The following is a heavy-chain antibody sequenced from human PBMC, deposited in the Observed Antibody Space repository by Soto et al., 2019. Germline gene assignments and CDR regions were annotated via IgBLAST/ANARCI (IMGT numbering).Heavy chain of an antibody. D-gene: IGHD5-12*01. J-gene: IGHJ4*02. CDR2: IYYSGST. V-gene: IGHV4-59*08. Sequence: SETLSLTCTVSGGSISSYYWSWIRQPPGKGLEWIGYIYYSGSTNYNPSLKSRVTISVDTSKNQFSLKLSSVTAADTAVYYCARVRRVATMFFDYWGQGTLGTVSS. CDR1: GGSISSYY. CDR3: ARVRRVATMFFDY.